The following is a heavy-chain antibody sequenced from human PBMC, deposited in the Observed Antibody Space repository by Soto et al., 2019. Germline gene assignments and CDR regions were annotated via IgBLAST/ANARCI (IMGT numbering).Heavy chain of an antibody. CDR1: GYTFTSYY. CDR2: INPIGGST. V-gene: IGHV1-46*01. J-gene: IGHJ5*02. Sequence: GDSLKVSCKASGYTFTSYYLHWVRQAPGQGLEWLGIINPIGGSTTYAQKFQDRVTMTRDTSTTTVYMELSCLRSEDTAVYYCARSEQFYGSGSYYANWFDPWGQRTLVTVFS. D-gene: IGHD3-10*01. CDR3: ARSEQFYGSGSYYANWFDP.